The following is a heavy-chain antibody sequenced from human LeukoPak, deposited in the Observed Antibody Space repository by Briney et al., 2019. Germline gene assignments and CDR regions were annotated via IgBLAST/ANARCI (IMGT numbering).Heavy chain of an antibody. V-gene: IGHV3-30*04. J-gene: IGHJ4*02. D-gene: IGHD3-10*01. Sequence: GGSLRLSCAASGFTFSSYAMHWVRQAPPKGLEWVAVISYDGSNKYYADSVKGRFTISRDNSKNTLYLQMNSLRAEDTAVYYCARDHGSGSYFDYWGQGTLVTVSS. CDR2: ISYDGSNK. CDR3: ARDHGSGSYFDY. CDR1: GFTFSSYA.